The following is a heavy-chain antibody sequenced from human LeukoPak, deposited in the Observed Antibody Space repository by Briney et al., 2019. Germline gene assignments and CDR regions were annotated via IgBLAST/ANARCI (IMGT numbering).Heavy chain of an antibody. J-gene: IGHJ4*02. CDR3: AKGTRYYYDSGSFSLGAPIFDY. CDR1: GFTFDDYA. V-gene: IGHV3-9*01. CDR2: INWNSGSM. Sequence: GGSLRLSCVVSGFTFDDYAMHWVRQAPGKGLEWVSGINWNSGSMGYADSVKGRFTISRDNAKNSLYLQMNSLRAEDTALYYCAKGTRYYYDSGSFSLGAPIFDYWGQGILVTVSS. D-gene: IGHD3-10*01.